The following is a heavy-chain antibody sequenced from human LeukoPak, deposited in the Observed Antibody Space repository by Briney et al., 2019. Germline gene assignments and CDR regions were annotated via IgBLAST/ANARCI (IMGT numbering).Heavy chain of an antibody. CDR2: VQNDGSDK. CDR3: AKERQLEPFDR. Sequence: PGGSLRLSCAASGFTFSNYGMHWVRQTPGKGLEWVAFVQNDGSDKFFADSVKGRFTVSRDNSKNTLYLQMNSLRADDTAVYYCAKERQLEPFDRWGQGTLVTVSS. J-gene: IGHJ4*02. CDR1: GFTFSNYG. V-gene: IGHV3-30*02. D-gene: IGHD1-1*01.